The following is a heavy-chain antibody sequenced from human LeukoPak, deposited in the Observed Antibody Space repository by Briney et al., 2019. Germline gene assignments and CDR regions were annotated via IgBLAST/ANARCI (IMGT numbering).Heavy chain of an antibody. CDR3: ARDKVTAADAFDI. CDR2: ISSSSSYI. Sequence: LGGSLRLSCAASGFTFSSYSMTWVRQAPGKGLEWVSSISSSSSYIYYADSVKGRFTISRDNAKNSLYLQMNSLRAEDTAVYYCARDKVTAADAFDIWGQGTMVTVSS. CDR1: GFTFSSYS. D-gene: IGHD2-21*02. V-gene: IGHV3-21*01. J-gene: IGHJ3*02.